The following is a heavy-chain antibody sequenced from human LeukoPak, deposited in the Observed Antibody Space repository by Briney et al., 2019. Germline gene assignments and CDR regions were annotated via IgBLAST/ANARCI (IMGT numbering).Heavy chain of an antibody. Sequence: PSETLSLTCTVSGGSISSSSYYWGWIRQPPGKGLEWIGSIYYSGSTYYNPSLKSRVTISVDTSKNQFSLKLSSVTAADTAVYYCAGSVYGGAFDIWGQGTMVTVSS. V-gene: IGHV4-39*07. CDR3: AGSVYGGAFDI. D-gene: IGHD4-23*01. CDR2: IYYSGST. CDR1: GGSISSSSYY. J-gene: IGHJ3*02.